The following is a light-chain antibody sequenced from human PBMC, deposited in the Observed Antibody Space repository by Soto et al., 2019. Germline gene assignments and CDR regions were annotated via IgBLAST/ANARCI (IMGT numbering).Light chain of an antibody. CDR3: QQYSSSPLT. J-gene: IGKJ4*01. CDR2: GAS. Sequence: EIVLTQSPGTLSLSPGERATLSCRTSQSVRSSHLAWYQQKSGQAPRLLIYGASSRATGIPDRFSGSGSGIDFTLTISRLEPEDFAVYHCQQYSSSPLTFGGGTKVDI. CDR1: QSVRSSH. V-gene: IGKV3-20*01.